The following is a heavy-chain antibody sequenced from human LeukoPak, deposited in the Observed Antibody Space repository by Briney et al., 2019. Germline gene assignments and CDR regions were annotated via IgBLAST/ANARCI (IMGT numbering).Heavy chain of an antibody. CDR2: IYYSGST. CDR1: GGSFSSYY. J-gene: IGHJ4*02. D-gene: IGHD6-13*01. CDR3: ARGLMMAVAGRGEFHY. Sequence: KSSETLSLTCTVSGGSFSSYYWSWIRQPPGKGLEWIGYIYYSGSTNYNPSLKSRVTISVDTSKNQFSLKLSSVTAADTAVYYCARGLMMAVAGRGEFHYWGQGTLVTVSS. V-gene: IGHV4-59*01.